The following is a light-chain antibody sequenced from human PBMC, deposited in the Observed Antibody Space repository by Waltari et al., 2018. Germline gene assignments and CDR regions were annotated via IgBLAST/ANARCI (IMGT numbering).Light chain of an antibody. J-gene: IGLJ3*02. CDR3: AAWDDSLNGRWV. CDR2: RSE. CDR1: ASNIGNNL. Sequence: QSVLTQPPSVSGTPGQRVTISCSGSASNIGNNLVNWYQQFPGKAPKLLIHRSEQRPSGAPDRFSGSKSGTSASLAISGLQSEDEADDYCAAWDDSLNGRWVFGGGTKVTVL. V-gene: IGLV1-44*01.